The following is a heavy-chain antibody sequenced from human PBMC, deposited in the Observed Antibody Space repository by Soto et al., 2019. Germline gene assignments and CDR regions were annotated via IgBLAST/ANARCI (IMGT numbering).Heavy chain of an antibody. Sequence: VGSLRLSCAAAGVTVTSYALSWVRRARGKGLEWISAISGSSKTTYYADSVKGRFTISRDNSKNTLYLQLNSLRAEDTAVYYCAKDLGATSLYGMDVWGQGTTVTVSS. V-gene: IGHV3-23*01. CDR1: GVTVTSYA. CDR2: ISGSSKTT. J-gene: IGHJ6*02. CDR3: AKDLGATSLYGMDV. D-gene: IGHD1-26*01.